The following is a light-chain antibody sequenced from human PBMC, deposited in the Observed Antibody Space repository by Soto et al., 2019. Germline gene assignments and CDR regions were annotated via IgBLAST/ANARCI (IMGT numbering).Light chain of an antibody. V-gene: IGKV3-15*01. CDR3: QQYDNWPG. J-gene: IGKJ4*01. Sequence: EIVMTQSPATLSVSPGERATLSCGASQSISRNLAWCQQKPGQAPRLLIYGASTRATGIPDRFSGGGSGTEFTLTIDSLQSEDFAVYYCQQYDNWPGFGEGTKVEI. CDR1: QSISRN. CDR2: GAS.